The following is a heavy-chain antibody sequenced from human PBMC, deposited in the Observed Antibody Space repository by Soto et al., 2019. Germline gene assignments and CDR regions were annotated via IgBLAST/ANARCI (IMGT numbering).Heavy chain of an antibody. CDR3: ARLHEALDF. V-gene: IGHV4-61*01. J-gene: IGHJ4*02. CDR1: GVSVSSGSYY. Sequence: PSETLSLTCPVSGVSVSSGSYYWSWIRQPPGKGLEWIGYIYNSRATSYNPSLKSRVSISVDTSKNQFSLKLSSVTAADTAVYYCARLHEALDFWGQGTLVTVSS. CDR2: IYNSRAT. D-gene: IGHD4-4*01.